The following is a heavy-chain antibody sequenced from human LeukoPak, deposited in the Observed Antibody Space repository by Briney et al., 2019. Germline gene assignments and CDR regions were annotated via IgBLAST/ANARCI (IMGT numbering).Heavy chain of an antibody. CDR2: IMRDGSEK. CDR1: GFIFSTYW. J-gene: IGHJ4*02. V-gene: IGHV3-7*01. D-gene: IGHD5-18*01. CDR3: ARDPSRGYSYGYADY. Sequence: GGSLRLSCAASGFIFSTYWMNWVRQPPGKGLEWVANIMRDGSEKYYVDSVKGRFTISRDNAKNSLYLKMNSLRAEDTSVFYFARDPSRGYSYGYADYWGQGSLVIVSS.